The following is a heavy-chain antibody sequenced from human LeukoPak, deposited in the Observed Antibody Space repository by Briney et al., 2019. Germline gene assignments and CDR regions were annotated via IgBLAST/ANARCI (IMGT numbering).Heavy chain of an antibody. CDR1: GFTFSSYE. V-gene: IGHV3-43D*04. CDR2: ISWDGLNT. Sequence: PGGSLRLSCAASGFTFSSYEMNWVRQAPGKGLEWVSLISWDGLNTYYSDFVKAQFTISRDNSKNSLYLQMNNLRAEDTALYYCAKEPLQTLVSLPGYWGQGTLVTVSS. D-gene: IGHD5-24*01. CDR3: AKEPLQTLVSLPGY. J-gene: IGHJ4*02.